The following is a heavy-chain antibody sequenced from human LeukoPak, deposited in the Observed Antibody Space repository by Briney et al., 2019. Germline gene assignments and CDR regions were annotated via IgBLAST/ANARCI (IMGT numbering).Heavy chain of an antibody. D-gene: IGHD3-16*02. CDR2: IYYSGST. CDR3: ASSRMITFGGVIVPPFDY. J-gene: IGHJ4*02. Sequence: SETLSLTCTVSGGSISSSSYYWSWIRQPPGKGLEWIGYIYYSGSTNYNPSLKSRVTISVDTSKNQFSLKLSSVTAADTAVYYCASSRMITFGGVIVPPFDYWGQGTLVTVSS. CDR1: GGSISSSSYY. V-gene: IGHV4-61*01.